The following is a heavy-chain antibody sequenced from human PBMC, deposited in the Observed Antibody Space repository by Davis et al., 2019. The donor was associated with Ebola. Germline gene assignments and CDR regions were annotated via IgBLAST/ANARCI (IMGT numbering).Heavy chain of an antibody. D-gene: IGHD4-11*01. V-gene: IGHV1-2*06. CDR2: VILKSGAT. Sequence: ASVKVSCKASGYTFTDYNIHWMRQAPGQGLEWLGRVILKSGATNYAQKFQGRVTMTRDTSTSTVYMELSSLRYDDTADYYCERGHNYAHEYWGQGTLVTVSS. CDR3: ERGHNYAHEY. CDR1: GYTFTDYN. J-gene: IGHJ4*02.